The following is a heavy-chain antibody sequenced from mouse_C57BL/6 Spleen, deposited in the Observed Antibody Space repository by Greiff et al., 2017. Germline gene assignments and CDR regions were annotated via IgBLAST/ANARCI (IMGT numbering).Heavy chain of an antibody. V-gene: IGHV1-82*01. Sequence: VQLQQPGPELVKPGASVKISCKASGYAFSSSWMNWVKQRPGQGLEWIGRIYPGDGDTNYNGKFKGKATLTADKSSSTAYMQLSILTSKDSEFYVYARIYDGYPWFAYWGQGTLVTVSA. CDR2: IYPGDGDT. J-gene: IGHJ3*01. CDR3: ARIYDGYPWFAY. CDR1: GYAFSSSW. D-gene: IGHD2-3*01.